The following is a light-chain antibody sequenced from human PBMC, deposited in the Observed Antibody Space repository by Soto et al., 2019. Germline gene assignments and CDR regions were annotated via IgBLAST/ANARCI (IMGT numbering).Light chain of an antibody. V-gene: IGLV2-8*01. Sequence: QSVLTQPPSSSGSPGQSVTISCTGTSSDVAGSNHAPWYQQHPGKAPTLIIYEVSKRPSGVPDRFSGSKSGNTASLTVSGLQTEDEADYYCSSYAASTYVFGTGT. CDR1: SSDVAGSNH. CDR3: SSYAASTYV. J-gene: IGLJ1*01. CDR2: EVS.